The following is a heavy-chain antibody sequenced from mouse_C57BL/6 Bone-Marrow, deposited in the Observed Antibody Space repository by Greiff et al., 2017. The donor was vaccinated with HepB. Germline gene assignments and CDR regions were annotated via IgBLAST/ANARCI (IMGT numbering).Heavy chain of an antibody. CDR1: GYTFTSYD. D-gene: IGHD2-4*01. V-gene: IGHV1-85*01. J-gene: IGHJ1*03. CDR3: ARSKPVDYDGSYFDV. CDR2: IYPRDGST. Sequence: VQLQQSGPELVKPGASVKLSCKASGYTFTSYDINWVKQRPGQGLEWIGWIYPRDGSTKYNEKFKGKATLTVDTSSSTAYMELHSLTSEDSAVYFCARSKPVDYDGSYFDVWGTGTTVTVSS.